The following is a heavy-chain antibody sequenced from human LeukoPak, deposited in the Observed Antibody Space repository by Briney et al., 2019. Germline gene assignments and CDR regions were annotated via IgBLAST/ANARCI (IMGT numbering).Heavy chain of an antibody. CDR1: GFTFSSYS. CDR3: ARSMSGGDAFDI. CDR2: ISSSSSSYI. Sequence: GGSLRLSCAASGFTFSSYSMNWVRQAPGKGLEWVSSISSSSSSYIYYADSVKGRFTISRDNAKNSLYLQMNSLRAEDTAVYYCARSMSGGDAFDIWGQGTMVTVSS. D-gene: IGHD3-10*02. V-gene: IGHV3-21*01. J-gene: IGHJ3*02.